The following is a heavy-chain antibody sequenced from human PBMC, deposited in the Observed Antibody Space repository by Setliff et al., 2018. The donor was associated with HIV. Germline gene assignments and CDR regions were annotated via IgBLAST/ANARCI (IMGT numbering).Heavy chain of an antibody. CDR3: TGDYNSGSNRFDY. D-gene: IGHD3-10*01. CDR1: GGSISRGDYY. V-gene: IGHV4-61*09. Sequence: SETLSLTCTVSGGSISRGDYYWNWIRQPPGKGLEWIGHIYTSGSTSGSTNYNPSFTSRLTLSSDTPKNQFYLQLTSVTAADAALYYCTGDYNSGSNRFDYWGQGTPVTVSS. CDR2: IYTSGSTSGST. J-gene: IGHJ4*02.